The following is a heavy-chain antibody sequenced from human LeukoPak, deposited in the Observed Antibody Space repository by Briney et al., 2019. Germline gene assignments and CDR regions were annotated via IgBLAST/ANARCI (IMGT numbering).Heavy chain of an antibody. D-gene: IGHD3-22*01. Sequence: SVKVSCKASGGTFSSYAISWVRQAPGQGLEWMGGIIPIFGTANYAQKFQGRVTITADESTSTAYMELSSLRAEDTAVYYCAKGDYYDSSGSAAFDIWGQGTMVTVSS. CDR1: GGTFSSYA. CDR3: AKGDYYDSSGSAAFDI. V-gene: IGHV1-69*13. J-gene: IGHJ3*02. CDR2: IIPIFGTA.